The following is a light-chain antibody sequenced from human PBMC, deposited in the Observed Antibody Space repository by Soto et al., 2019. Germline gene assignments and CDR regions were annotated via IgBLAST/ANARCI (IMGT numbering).Light chain of an antibody. V-gene: IGKV3-11*01. CDR1: QSVSSY. Sequence: EVVLTQSPATLSLTTGERATLSCRASQSVSSYLAWYQQKPGQAPRLLIYGASSRATGIPDRFSGSGSGTDFTLTISRLEPEDFAVYYCQQYNNWPRTFGQGTKVDIK. J-gene: IGKJ1*01. CDR2: GAS. CDR3: QQYNNWPRT.